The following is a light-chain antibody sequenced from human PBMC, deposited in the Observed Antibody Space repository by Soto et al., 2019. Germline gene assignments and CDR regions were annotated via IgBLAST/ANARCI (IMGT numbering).Light chain of an antibody. Sequence: EIVLTQSPGTLSLSPGERATLSCRASQSVSSSYLAWYQQKPGQAPRLLIYGASSRATRIPDRFSGSGSGTDFTLTISRREPEDFAVYYCQQYGSSPWTFGQGTKVEIK. V-gene: IGKV3-20*01. J-gene: IGKJ1*01. CDR2: GAS. CDR1: QSVSSSY. CDR3: QQYGSSPWT.